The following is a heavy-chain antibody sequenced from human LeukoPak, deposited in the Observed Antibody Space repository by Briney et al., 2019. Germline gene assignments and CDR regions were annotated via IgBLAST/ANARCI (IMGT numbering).Heavy chain of an antibody. CDR2: IIPILGIA. D-gene: IGHD3-16*01. V-gene: IGHV1-69*04. CDR1: GGPFSSYA. CDR3: ARIRSYYDYVWGSSFDY. Sequence: ASVKVSCKASGGPFSSYAISWVRQAPGQGLEWMGRIIPILGIANYAQKFQGRVTITADKSTSTAYMELSSLRSEDTAVYYCARIRSYYDYVWGSSFDYWGQGTPVTVSS. J-gene: IGHJ4*02.